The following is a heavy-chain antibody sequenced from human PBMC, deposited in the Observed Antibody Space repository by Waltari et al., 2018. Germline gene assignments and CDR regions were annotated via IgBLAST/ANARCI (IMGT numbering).Heavy chain of an antibody. J-gene: IGHJ4*02. CDR3: ARDGPLQIQSWYSFDY. Sequence: QVQLVESGGGVVHPGRSLRLSCDASGFTFGYHAMPWVRQAPGKGLECVAGISYDGSDEYYADSVRGRFTISRDDSKDTVNLQMNSLRPEDTAVYYCARDGPLQIQSWYSFDYWGQGTLVTVSS. CDR2: ISYDGSDE. D-gene: IGHD5-18*01. V-gene: IGHV3-30*07. CDR1: GFTFGYHA.